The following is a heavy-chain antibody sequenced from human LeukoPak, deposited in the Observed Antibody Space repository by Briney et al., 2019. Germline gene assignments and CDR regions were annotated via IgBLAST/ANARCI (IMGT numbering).Heavy chain of an antibody. Sequence: GGSLRLSCAASGFTFSSYGMHWVRQAPGKGLEWVAFIRYDGSNKYYADSVKGRFTISRDNSKNTLYLQMNSLRAEDTAVYYCAKGGTSKQWLVGGAFDIWGQGTMVTVSS. J-gene: IGHJ3*02. CDR1: GFTFSSYG. CDR3: AKGGTSKQWLVGGAFDI. V-gene: IGHV3-30*02. D-gene: IGHD6-19*01. CDR2: IRYDGSNK.